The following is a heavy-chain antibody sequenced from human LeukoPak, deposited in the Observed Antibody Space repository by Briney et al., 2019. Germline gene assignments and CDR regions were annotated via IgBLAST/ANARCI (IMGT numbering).Heavy chain of an antibody. CDR3: AKVHCISTNCNHIWTYFDY. CDR1: GYTFTSYA. V-gene: IGHV1-18*01. J-gene: IGHJ4*02. CDR2: ITVNNGYT. D-gene: IGHD2-2*01. Sequence: GASVKVSCKASGYTFTSYAMNWVRQAPGQGLEWMGWITVNNGYTKYAQELQGRVTMTTDTSTSTAYMELRSLRSDDTAVYYCAKVHCISTNCNHIWTYFDYWGQGTLVTVSS.